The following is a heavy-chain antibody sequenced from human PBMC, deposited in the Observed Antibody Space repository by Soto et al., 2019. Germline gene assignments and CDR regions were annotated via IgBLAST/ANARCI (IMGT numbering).Heavy chain of an antibody. CDR3: ARAPRTGIYSSSSNGWFDP. J-gene: IGHJ5*02. Sequence: ASVKVSCKASGYTFTGYYMHWVRQAPGQGLEWMGWINPNSGGTNYAQKFQGWVTMTRDTSISTAYMELSRLRSDDTAVYYCARAPRTGIYSSSSNGWFDPWGQGTLVTVSS. CDR1: GYTFTGYY. CDR2: INPNSGGT. V-gene: IGHV1-2*04. D-gene: IGHD6-6*01.